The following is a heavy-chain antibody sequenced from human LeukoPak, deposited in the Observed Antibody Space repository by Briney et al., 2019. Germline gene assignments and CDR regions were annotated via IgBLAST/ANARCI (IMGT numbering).Heavy chain of an antibody. Sequence: ASVKLSCKASGYTFTSYAMNWVRQAPGQGLEWMGWINTNTGNPTYAQGFTGRFVFSLDTSVSTAYLQISSLKAEDTAVYYCAREGARSSSLLFDYWGQGTLVTVSS. CDR1: GYTFTSYA. CDR2: INTNTGNP. CDR3: AREGARSSSLLFDY. J-gene: IGHJ4*02. D-gene: IGHD6-13*01. V-gene: IGHV7-4-1*02.